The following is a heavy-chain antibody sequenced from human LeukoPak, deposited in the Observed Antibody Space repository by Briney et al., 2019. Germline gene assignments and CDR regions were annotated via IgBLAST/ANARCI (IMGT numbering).Heavy chain of an antibody. CDR3: AKDRERYSYAPHAFDI. J-gene: IGHJ3*02. Sequence: GGSLRLSCAASGFTFSSYAMSWVRQAPGKGLEWVSAIIGSGWSTYYADSVEGRFTISRDNSKNTLYLQINSLRAEDTAVYYCAKDRERYSYAPHAFDIWGQGTMVTVSS. CDR2: IIGSGWST. V-gene: IGHV3-23*01. CDR1: GFTFSSYA. D-gene: IGHD5-18*01.